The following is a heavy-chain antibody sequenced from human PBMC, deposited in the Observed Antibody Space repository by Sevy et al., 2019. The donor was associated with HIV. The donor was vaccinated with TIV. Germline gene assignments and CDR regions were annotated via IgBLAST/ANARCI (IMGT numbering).Heavy chain of an antibody. CDR2: ISWDGGST. CDR1: GFTFDDYT. Sequence: VGSLRLSCAASGFTFDDYTMHWVRQAPGKGLEWVSLISWDGGSTYYADSVKGRFTISRDNSKNSLYLQMNSLRTEDTALYYCAKDRGKNYYYMDVWGKGTTVTVSS. CDR3: AKDRGKNYYYMDV. J-gene: IGHJ6*03. V-gene: IGHV3-43*01.